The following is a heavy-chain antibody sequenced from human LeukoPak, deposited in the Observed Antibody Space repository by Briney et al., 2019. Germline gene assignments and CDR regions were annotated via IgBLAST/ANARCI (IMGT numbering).Heavy chain of an antibody. CDR1: GFTFGDYA. D-gene: IGHD6-13*01. Sequence: GGSLRLSCTASGFTFGDYAMSWVRQAPGKWLEWVGFIRSKAYGGTTEYAASVKGRFTISRDDSKSIAYLQMNSLKTEDTAVYYCTRVEQQLVMKEWGQGTLVTVSS. J-gene: IGHJ4*02. V-gene: IGHV3-49*04. CDR3: TRVEQQLVMKE. CDR2: IRSKAYGGTT.